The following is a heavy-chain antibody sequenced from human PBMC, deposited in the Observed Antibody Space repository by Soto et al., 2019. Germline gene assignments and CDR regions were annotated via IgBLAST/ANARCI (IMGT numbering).Heavy chain of an antibody. D-gene: IGHD3-10*01. Sequence: SETLSLTCTVSGGSISSYYWSWIRQPPGKGLEWIGYIYYSGSTNYNPSLKSRVTISVDTSKNQFSLKLSSVTAADTAVYYCARGYGSGSFYYGMDVWGQGTTVT. J-gene: IGHJ6*02. CDR1: GGSISSYY. V-gene: IGHV4-59*01. CDR3: ARGYGSGSFYYGMDV. CDR2: IYYSGST.